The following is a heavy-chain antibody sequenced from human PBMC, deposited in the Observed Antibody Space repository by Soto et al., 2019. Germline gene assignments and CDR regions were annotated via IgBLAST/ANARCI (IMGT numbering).Heavy chain of an antibody. V-gene: IGHV1-46*01. CDR1: GYTFTSYY. CDR2: INPSGGST. CDR3: ARLTMVRGRYFDY. D-gene: IGHD3-10*01. J-gene: IGHJ4*02. Sequence: GSVKGSCKASGYTFTSYYMHWVRQAPGQGLEWMGIINPSGGSTSYAQKFQGRVTMTRDTSTSTVYMELSSLRSEDTAVYYCARLTMVRGRYFDYWGQGTLVPVSS.